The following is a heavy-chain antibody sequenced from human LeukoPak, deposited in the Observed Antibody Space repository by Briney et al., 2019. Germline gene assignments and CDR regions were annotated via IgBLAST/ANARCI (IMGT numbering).Heavy chain of an antibody. V-gene: IGHV3-23*01. D-gene: IGHD6-19*01. Sequence: GGSLRLSCAASGFTFSDYAMTWVRQAPGKGLEWVSTIRGSGGGTYYADSVKGRFTISRDNSKNTLYLQMNSLRDEDTALYYCAKAGIGVVGYFDYWGQGTLVTVSS. J-gene: IGHJ4*02. CDR2: IRGSGGGT. CDR1: GFTFSDYA. CDR3: AKAGIGVVGYFDY.